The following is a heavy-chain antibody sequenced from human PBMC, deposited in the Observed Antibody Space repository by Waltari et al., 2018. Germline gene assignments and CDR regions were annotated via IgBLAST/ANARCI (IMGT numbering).Heavy chain of an antibody. V-gene: IGHV3-11*04. Sequence: QVHLVESGGGLVKPGGSLRLSCAASGLTFSDFYMSWIRQSPGKGLEWISYISGSGSAIYYADSVNGRFTISRDNAKNTLYLQLNSLRTEDTAFYYCARDGSTGALFDYWGQGTLVTVSS. CDR2: ISGSGSAI. CDR1: GLTFSDFY. D-gene: IGHD3-10*01. CDR3: ARDGSTGALFDY. J-gene: IGHJ4*02.